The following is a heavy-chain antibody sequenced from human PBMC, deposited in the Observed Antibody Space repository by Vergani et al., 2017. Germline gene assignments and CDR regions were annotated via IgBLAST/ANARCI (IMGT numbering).Heavy chain of an antibody. D-gene: IGHD6-19*01. CDR2: ITYNGGRT. Sequence: EVRLLESGGGLVQPGGSLRLSCAASGFTFNIYAMSWVRQAPGKGLEWVSTITYNGGRTYYADSVTGRFTISRDNSKKTLFLQLKTLRAEDTGVYYCAKVGRSEVAGTFGAFDIWGQGTMVTVSS. V-gene: IGHV3-23*01. CDR3: AKVGRSEVAGTFGAFDI. CDR1: GFTFNIYA. J-gene: IGHJ3*02.